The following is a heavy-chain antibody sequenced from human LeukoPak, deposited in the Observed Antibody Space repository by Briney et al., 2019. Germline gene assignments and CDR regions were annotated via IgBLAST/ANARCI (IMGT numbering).Heavy chain of an antibody. CDR3: AGDLAEWLRYFDY. D-gene: IGHD5-12*01. Sequence: GGSLRLSCAASGFTFSSYSMNWVRQAPGKGLEWVSSISSSSSYIYYADSVKGRFTISRDNAKNSLYLQMNSLRAEDTAVYYCAGDLAEWLRYFDYWGQGTLVTVSS. CDR2: ISSSSSYI. V-gene: IGHV3-21*01. CDR1: GFTFSSYS. J-gene: IGHJ4*02.